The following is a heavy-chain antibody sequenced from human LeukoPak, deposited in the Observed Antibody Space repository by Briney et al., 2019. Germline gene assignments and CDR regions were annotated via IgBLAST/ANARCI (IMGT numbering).Heavy chain of an antibody. CDR2: ISSSGGST. V-gene: IGHV3-64*01. J-gene: IGHJ4*02. CDR3: ARRAPGFSSGWLDY. Sequence: GGSLRLSCAASGFTFNNYAMHWVRRAPGKGLEYVSAISSSGGSTFYANSVKGRSTFSRDNSKNTPYLQMGGLRAEDMAVYYCARRAPGFSSGWLDYWGQGTLVTVSS. CDR1: GFTFNNYA. D-gene: IGHD6-19*01.